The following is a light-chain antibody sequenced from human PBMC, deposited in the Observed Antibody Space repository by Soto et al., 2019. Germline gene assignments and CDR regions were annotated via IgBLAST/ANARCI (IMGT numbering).Light chain of an antibody. CDR3: QQRHMWPIT. Sequence: ILLTQSPGTLSVSPAERATLSCRASQSVADNYLAWYKQKPGQAPRLLSYASSRRATVIPDTCSGSGSWTEFTLTISSLEPEDSEVYYCQQRHMWPITFGQGTRLEI. J-gene: IGKJ5*01. CDR1: QSVADNY. V-gene: IGKV3D-20*02. CDR2: ASS.